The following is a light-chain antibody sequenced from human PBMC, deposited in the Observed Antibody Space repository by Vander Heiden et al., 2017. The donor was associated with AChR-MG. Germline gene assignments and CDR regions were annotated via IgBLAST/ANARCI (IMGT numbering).Light chain of an antibody. J-gene: IGKJ1*01. CDR3: QQYGSSPRT. Sequence: ENVLTQSPATLSLSPGERATLSCRASQSVSSNYLAWYQQKPGQAPRLLIYAASSRATDIPDRFSGSGSATDFTLTISRLEPEDFAVYYCQQYGSSPRTFGQGTKVEIK. CDR2: AAS. CDR1: QSVSSNY. V-gene: IGKV3-20*01.